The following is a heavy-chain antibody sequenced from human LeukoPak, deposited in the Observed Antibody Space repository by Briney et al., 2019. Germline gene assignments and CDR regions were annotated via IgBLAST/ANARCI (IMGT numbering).Heavy chain of an antibody. Sequence: SETLSLTCTVSGGSISSYYWSWIRQPPGKGLEWIGYIYYSGSTNYNPSLKSRVTISVDTSKNQFSLKLSSVTAADTAVYYCASHRGNYWYFDLWGRGTLVTVSS. CDR2: IYYSGST. V-gene: IGHV4-59*01. D-gene: IGHD4-23*01. CDR1: GGSISSYY. J-gene: IGHJ2*01. CDR3: ASHRGNYWYFDL.